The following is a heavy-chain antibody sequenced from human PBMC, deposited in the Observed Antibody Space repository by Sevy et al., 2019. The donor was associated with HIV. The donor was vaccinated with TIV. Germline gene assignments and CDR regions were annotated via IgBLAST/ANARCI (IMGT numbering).Heavy chain of an antibody. J-gene: IGHJ6*02. CDR1: GFTLTNEF. Sequence: GGSLRLSCAVSGFTLTNEFFSWVRQAPGKGLEWVAVVYSGGATYYADSVKGRFPISRDKSKSTRYLQMKSLRAEDTAVYYCARVGYCRGGTCFSGFYYAMDVWGQGTTVTVSS. CDR3: ARVGYCRGGTCFSGFYYAMDV. V-gene: IGHV3-53*01. D-gene: IGHD2-15*01. CDR2: VYSGGAT.